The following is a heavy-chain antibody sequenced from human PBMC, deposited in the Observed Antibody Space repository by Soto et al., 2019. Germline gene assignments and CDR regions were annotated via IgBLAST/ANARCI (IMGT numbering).Heavy chain of an antibody. Sequence: GGSLRLSCAASGFTFSTYWMSWVRQAPGKGLEWVANINREGSEKHYVDSVKGRFTISRDNAKNSLYLQLNSLRAEDTAVYYCARDNGGIGWYYWGQGTLVTVSS. CDR3: ARDNGGIGWYY. CDR2: INREGSEK. J-gene: IGHJ4*02. D-gene: IGHD6-19*01. CDR1: GFTFSTYW. V-gene: IGHV3-7*01.